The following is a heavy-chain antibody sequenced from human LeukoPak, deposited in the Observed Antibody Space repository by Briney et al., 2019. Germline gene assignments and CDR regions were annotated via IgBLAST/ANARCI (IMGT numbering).Heavy chain of an antibody. D-gene: IGHD1/OR15-1a*01. Sequence: GGSLRLSCAASGFTFSSYSMNWLRQAPGKGLEWVSSISSSSSYIYYADSVKGRFTISRDNAKNSLYLQMNSLRAEDTAVYYCARGWEQQGVGAFHVWGQGTMVTVSS. J-gene: IGHJ3*01. CDR3: ARGWEQQGVGAFHV. CDR2: ISSSSSYI. CDR1: GFTFSSYS. V-gene: IGHV3-21*01.